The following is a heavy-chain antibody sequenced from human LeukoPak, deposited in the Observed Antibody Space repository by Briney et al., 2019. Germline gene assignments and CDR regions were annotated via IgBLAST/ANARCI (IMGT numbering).Heavy chain of an antibody. CDR2: IIPILGIA. CDR3: ARDYYDSSGYLN. Sequence: ASVKVSCKASGGTFSSYTISWVRQAPGQGLEWMGRIIPILGIANYAQKFQGRVTTTADKSTSTAYMELSSLRSEDTAVYYCARDYYDSSGYLNWGQGTLVTVSS. V-gene: IGHV1-69*04. CDR1: GGTFSSYT. D-gene: IGHD3-22*01. J-gene: IGHJ4*02.